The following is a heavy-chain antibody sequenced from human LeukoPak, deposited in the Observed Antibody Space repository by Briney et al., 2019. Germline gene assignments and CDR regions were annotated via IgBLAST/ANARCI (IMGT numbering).Heavy chain of an antibody. CDR3: AKDRGYYDSSGYQED. V-gene: IGHV3-43*02. J-gene: IGHJ4*02. CDR2: INRVGGRA. Sequence: GGSLRLSCAASGFTFDAYAIQFIRYAARKDQEWVLLINRVGGRAYYADSVKGRFTICRDNSKNSLYLQMNSLRTEDTVLYYCAKDRGYYDSSGYQEDWGQGTLVTVSS. CDR1: GFTFDAYA. D-gene: IGHD3-22*01.